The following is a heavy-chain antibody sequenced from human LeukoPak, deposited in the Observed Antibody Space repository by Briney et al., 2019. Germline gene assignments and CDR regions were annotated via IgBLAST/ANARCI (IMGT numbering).Heavy chain of an antibody. CDR1: GYTFTSYD. Sequence: ASVKVSCKASGYTFTSYDINWVRQATGQGLEWMGWMSPNSGNTGYAQKFQGRVTMTRDTSISTAYMELSSLRSEDTAVYYCARGQYSSGWYVIDYWGQGTLVTVSS. D-gene: IGHD6-19*01. J-gene: IGHJ4*02. CDR2: MSPNSGNT. V-gene: IGHV1-8*01. CDR3: ARGQYSSGWYVIDY.